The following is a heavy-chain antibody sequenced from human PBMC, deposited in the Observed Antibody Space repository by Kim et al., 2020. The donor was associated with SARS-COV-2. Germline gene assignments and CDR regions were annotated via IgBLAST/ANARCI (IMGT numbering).Heavy chain of an antibody. D-gene: IGHD2-15*01. CDR3: ARGVVVTPTQNYYYGLDV. CDR1: GYTFTNYG. CDR2: ISANNGNT. Sequence: ASVKVSCKASGYTFTNYGINWVRQAPGQGLEWMGWISANNGNTDYAQKLQGRVTMTTDTSTSTAYMELSSLRSDDTAVYYCARGVVVTPTQNYYYGLDVWGQGTTVSV. V-gene: IGHV1-18*01. J-gene: IGHJ6*01.